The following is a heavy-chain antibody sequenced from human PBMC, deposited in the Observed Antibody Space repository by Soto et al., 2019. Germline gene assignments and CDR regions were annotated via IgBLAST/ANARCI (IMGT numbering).Heavy chain of an antibody. CDR2: ISSSSSYI. CDR1: GFTFSSYS. V-gene: IGHV3-21*01. J-gene: IGHJ4*02. CDR3: ARDECSGGSCHFDY. D-gene: IGHD2-15*01. Sequence: GGSLRLSCAASGFTFSSYSMNWVRQAPGKGLEWVSSISSSSSYIYYADSVKGRFTISRDNAKNSLYLQMNSLRAEDTAVYYCARDECSGGSCHFDYWGQGTLVTVSS.